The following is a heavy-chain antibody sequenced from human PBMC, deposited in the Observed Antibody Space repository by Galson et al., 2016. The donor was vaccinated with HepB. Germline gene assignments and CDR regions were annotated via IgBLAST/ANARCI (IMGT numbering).Heavy chain of an antibody. CDR3: ARDLDCSGGSCHPLYYYGMDV. CDR2: IIPILGIA. J-gene: IGHJ6*04. Sequence: SVKVSCKASGGTFSSYTISWVRQAPGQGLEWMGRIIPILGIANYAQKFQGRVTITADKSTSTAYMELSSLRSEDTAVYYCARDLDCSGGSCHPLYYYGMDVWGKGTTVTVSS. CDR1: GGTFSSYT. D-gene: IGHD2-15*01. V-gene: IGHV1-69*04.